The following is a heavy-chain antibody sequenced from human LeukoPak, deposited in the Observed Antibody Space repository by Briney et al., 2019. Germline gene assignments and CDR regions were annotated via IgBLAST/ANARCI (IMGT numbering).Heavy chain of an antibody. D-gene: IGHD3-9*01. Sequence: GGSLRLSCAASGFIFSSYGMSWVRPAPAKGLEWVSAISGSGGSTYYADSVKDRFTISRENSKNTLYLQMNSLRAEDTAVYYCAKVLDNYFDYWGQGTLFTVSS. V-gene: IGHV3-23*01. J-gene: IGHJ4*02. CDR3: AKVLDNYFDY. CDR1: GFIFSSYG. CDR2: ISGSGGST.